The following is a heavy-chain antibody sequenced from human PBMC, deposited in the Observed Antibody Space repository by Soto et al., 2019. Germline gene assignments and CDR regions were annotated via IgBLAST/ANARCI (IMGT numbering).Heavy chain of an antibody. CDR1: GGTFSSYT. Sequence: QVQLVQSGAEVKKPGSSVKVSCKASGGTFSSYTISWVRQAPGQGLEWMGRIIPILGIANYAQKFQGRVTITADKSTSTAYMELSSLRSEDTGVYYCARVRCSCGSCSKGFDYWGQGTLVTVSS. V-gene: IGHV1-69*02. D-gene: IGHD2-15*01. J-gene: IGHJ4*02. CDR2: IIPILGIA. CDR3: ARVRCSCGSCSKGFDY.